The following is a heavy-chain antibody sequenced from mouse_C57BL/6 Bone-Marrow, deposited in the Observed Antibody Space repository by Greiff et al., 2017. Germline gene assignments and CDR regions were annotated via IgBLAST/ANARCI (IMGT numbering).Heavy chain of an antibody. D-gene: IGHD1-1*01. CDR2: IRSKSSNYAT. CDR3: VREEGGYYGSTYYAMDY. J-gene: IGHJ4*01. CDR1: GFTFNTYA. V-gene: IGHV10-3*01. Sequence: EVNVVESGGGLVQPKGSLKLSCAASGFTFNTYAMHWVRQAPGKGLEWVARIRSKSSNYATYYADSVKDRFTISRDDSQSMLYLQMNNLKTEDTAMYYCVREEGGYYGSTYYAMDYWGQGTSVTVSS.